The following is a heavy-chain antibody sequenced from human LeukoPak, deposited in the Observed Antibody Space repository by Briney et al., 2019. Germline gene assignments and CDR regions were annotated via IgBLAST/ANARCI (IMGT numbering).Heavy chain of an antibody. CDR3: ARERKYDFWSGYYTVTGCFDL. D-gene: IGHD3-3*01. CDR1: GGSISSYY. V-gene: IGHV4-59*01. CDR2: IYYSGST. J-gene: IGHJ2*01. Sequence: SETLSLTCSVSGGSISSYYWSWIRQPPGRGLEWIGYIYYSGSTNYNPSLKSRVTISVDTSKNQFSLKLSSVTAADTAVYYCARERKYDFWSGYYTVTGCFDLWGRGTLVTVSS.